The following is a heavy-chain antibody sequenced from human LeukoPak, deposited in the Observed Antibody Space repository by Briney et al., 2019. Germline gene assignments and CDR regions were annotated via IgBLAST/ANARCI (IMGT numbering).Heavy chain of an antibody. CDR1: GFTCSSYD. V-gene: IGHV3-23*01. CDR2: ISGSGGST. D-gene: IGHD5-12*01. CDR3: AKEYSGYDLYFDY. J-gene: IGHJ4*02. Sequence: GGSLRLSCAASGFTCSSYDMSWVRQAPGKGLEWVSAISGSGGSTYYADSVKGRFTISRDNSKNTLYLQMNSLRAEDTAVYYCAKEYSGYDLYFDYWGQGTLVTVSS.